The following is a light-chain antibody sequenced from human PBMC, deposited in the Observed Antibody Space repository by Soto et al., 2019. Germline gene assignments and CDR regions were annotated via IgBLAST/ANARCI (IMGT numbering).Light chain of an antibody. J-gene: IGKJ5*01. V-gene: IGKV1D-12*01. CDR2: AAS. Sequence: DIQMTQSPSSVSASVGDRVTITCRASQGISSWLGWYQQKPGKAPKLLIYAASSLQSGVPSRFSDSGSGTDFTLTISSLQPEDFATYYCQQANSFRPNFGQGTRLEIK. CDR1: QGISSW. CDR3: QQANSFRPN.